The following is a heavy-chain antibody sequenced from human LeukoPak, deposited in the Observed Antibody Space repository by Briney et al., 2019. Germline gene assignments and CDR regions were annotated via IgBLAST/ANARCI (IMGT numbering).Heavy chain of an antibody. Sequence: PSETPSLTCTVSGGSISSYYWSWIRQPPGKGLEWIGYIYYSGSTYYNPSLKSRVTISVDTSKNQFSLKLSSVTAADTAVYYCARDRHWNYVGNYFDYWGQGTLVTVSS. V-gene: IGHV4-59*12. CDR3: ARDRHWNYVGNYFDY. J-gene: IGHJ4*02. CDR2: IYYSGST. D-gene: IGHD1-7*01. CDR1: GGSISSYY.